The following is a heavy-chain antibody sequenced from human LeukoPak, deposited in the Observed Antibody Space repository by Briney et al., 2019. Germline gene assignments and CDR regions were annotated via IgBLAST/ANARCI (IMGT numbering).Heavy chain of an antibody. J-gene: IGHJ4*02. CDR1: GFTFSDYY. V-gene: IGHV3-11*01. D-gene: IGHD3-10*01. Sequence: GGSLRLSCAASGFTFSDYYMSWIRQAPGKGLEWVSYISSSGSTIYYADSVKGRFTISRDNAKNSLYLQMNSLRAEDTAVYYCARDRRPRITMVRGVLGYWGQGTLVTVSS. CDR3: ARDRRPRITMVRGVLGY. CDR2: ISSSGSTI.